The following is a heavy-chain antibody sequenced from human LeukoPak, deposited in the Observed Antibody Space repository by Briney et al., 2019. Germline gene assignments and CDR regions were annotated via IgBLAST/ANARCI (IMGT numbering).Heavy chain of an antibody. Sequence: SETLSLTCTVSGGSITNYYWNWIRQPPGKGLEWIGYIYYSGSTNSNPSLKSRVTISVDTSKNQFYLKLSSVTAADTAVYYCARAGQFISARQISFDYWGQGTLVTVSS. CDR2: IYYSGST. D-gene: IGHD6-6*01. J-gene: IGHJ4*02. V-gene: IGHV4-59*01. CDR3: ARAGQFISARQISFDY. CDR1: GGSITNYY.